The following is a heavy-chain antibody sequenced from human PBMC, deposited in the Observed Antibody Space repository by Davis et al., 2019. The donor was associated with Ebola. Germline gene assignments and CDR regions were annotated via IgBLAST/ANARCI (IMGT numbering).Heavy chain of an antibody. V-gene: IGHV4-39*01. D-gene: IGHD3-10*01. Sequence: SETLSLTCTVSGGSISRSSLYWGWLRQHPGEGLQWIGSMYSRGATFYNSSIRSRATISADTSENQFSLRLSSVTAADTAVYYCARLGMNGFDPEVYFDYWGQGILVTVSS. CDR3: ARLGMNGFDPEVYFDY. CDR2: MYSRGAT. CDR1: GGSISRSSLY. J-gene: IGHJ4*02.